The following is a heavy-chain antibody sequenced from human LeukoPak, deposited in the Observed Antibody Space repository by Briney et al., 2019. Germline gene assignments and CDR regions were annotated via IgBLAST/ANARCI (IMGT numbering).Heavy chain of an antibody. D-gene: IGHD3-22*01. J-gene: IGHJ4*02. CDR3: ARGGYYDSSGYYLDY. Sequence: ASVKVSCKASGGTFSSYAISRVRQAPGQGLKWMGRIIPIFGIANYAQKFQGRVTITADKSTSTAYMELSSLRFEDTAVYYCARGGYYDSSGYYLDYWGQGTLVTVSS. CDR2: IIPIFGIA. V-gene: IGHV1-69*04. CDR1: GGTFSSYA.